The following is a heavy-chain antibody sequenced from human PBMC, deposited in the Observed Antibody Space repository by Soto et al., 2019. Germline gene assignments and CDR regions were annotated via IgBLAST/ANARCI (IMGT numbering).Heavy chain of an antibody. V-gene: IGHV3-33*01. CDR3: AREGCSGGSCYPIGE. Sequence: QVQLVESGGGVVQPGRSLRLSCAASGFTFSSYGMHWVRQAPGKGLEWVAVIWYDGSNKYYADSVKGRFTISRDNSKNTLYLKMNSLRAEDTAVYYCAREGCSGGSCYPIGEWGQGPRVTVSS. CDR1: GFTFSSYG. D-gene: IGHD2-15*01. J-gene: IGHJ4*02. CDR2: IWYDGSNK.